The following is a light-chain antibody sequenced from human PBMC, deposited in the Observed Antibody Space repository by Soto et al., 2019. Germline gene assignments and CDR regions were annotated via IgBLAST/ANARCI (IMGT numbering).Light chain of an antibody. Sequence: EIAMAQFPATLSVSPGERATLSCRASQSVSSKLAWYQQKPGQAPRLLIYDASTRATGIPARFSGSGSGTEFTLTISSLQSEDFAVYFCQQFQSSLRTFGQGTNVDI. CDR3: QQFQSSLRT. J-gene: IGKJ1*01. V-gene: IGKV3-15*01. CDR2: DAS. CDR1: QSVSSK.